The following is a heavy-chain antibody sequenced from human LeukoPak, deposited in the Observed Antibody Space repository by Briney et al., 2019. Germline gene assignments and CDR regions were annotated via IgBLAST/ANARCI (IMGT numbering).Heavy chain of an antibody. CDR2: IYYSGST. D-gene: IGHD6-13*01. CDR1: GGSISSYY. V-gene: IGHV4-59*01. CDR3: ARDVRSSWYGAWYFDL. J-gene: IGHJ2*01. Sequence: SETLSLTCTVSGGSISSYYWSWIRQPPGKGLEWIGYIYYSGSTNYNPSLKSRVTISVDTSMHQFSMKLSSVTAADTAVYYCARDVRSSWYGAWYFDLWGRGTLVTVSS.